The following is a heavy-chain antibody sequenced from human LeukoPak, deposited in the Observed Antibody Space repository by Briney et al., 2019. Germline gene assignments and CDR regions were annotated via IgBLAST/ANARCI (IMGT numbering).Heavy chain of an antibody. V-gene: IGHV3-30*18. CDR2: ISYDGSNK. CDR1: GFTFSSYG. Sequence: GGSLRLSCAASGFTFSSYGMHWVRQAPGKGLEWVAVISYDGSNKYYADSVKGRFTISRDNSKNTLYLQMNSLRAEDTAIYYCAKVPRQHDNWFDPWGQGTLVTVSS. J-gene: IGHJ5*02. CDR3: AKVPRQHDNWFDP. D-gene: IGHD3-9*01.